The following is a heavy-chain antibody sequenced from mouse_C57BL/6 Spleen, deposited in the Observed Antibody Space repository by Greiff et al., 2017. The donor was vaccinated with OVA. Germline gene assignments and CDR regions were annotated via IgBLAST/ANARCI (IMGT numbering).Heavy chain of an antibody. CDR3: ARFPYGSSYEGAMDY. CDR1: GYSITSDY. V-gene: IGHV3-8*01. D-gene: IGHD1-1*01. J-gene: IGHJ4*01. CDR2: ISYSGST. Sequence: EVKLMESGPGLAKPSQTLSLTCSVTGYSITSDYWNWIRKFPGNKLEYMGYISYSGSTYYNPSLKSRISITRDTSKNQYYLQLNSVTTEDTATYYCARFPYGSSYEGAMDYWGQGTSVTVSS.